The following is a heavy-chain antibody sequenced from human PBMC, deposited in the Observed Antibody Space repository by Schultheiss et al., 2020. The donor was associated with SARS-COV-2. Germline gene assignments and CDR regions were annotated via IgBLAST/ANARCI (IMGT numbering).Heavy chain of an antibody. CDR3: ASSGHGEDY. D-gene: IGHD3-10*01. V-gene: IGHV3-33*08. Sequence: GESLKISCTASGFTFSSYGMHWVRQAPGKGLEWVAVIWYDGSNKYYADSVKGRFTISRDNSKNTLYLQMNSLRTEDTAVYSCASSGHGEDYWGQGTLVTVSS. J-gene: IGHJ4*02. CDR2: IWYDGSNK. CDR1: GFTFSSYG.